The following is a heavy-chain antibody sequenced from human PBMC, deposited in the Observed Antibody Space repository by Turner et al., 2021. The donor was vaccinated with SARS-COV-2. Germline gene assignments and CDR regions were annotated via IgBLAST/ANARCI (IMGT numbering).Heavy chain of an antibody. J-gene: IGHJ4*02. Sequence: EVQLLESGGGLVQPGGSLRLSCAASGFSLSSYLMRWVRQALGKGLQWVSSIVANGDTTNYAGAVRGRFTISRDNSKNTLYLQMNSLRAEDTAVYYCASGVYDSIRWGQGTLVTVSS. D-gene: IGHD3-22*01. V-gene: IGHV3-23*01. CDR1: GFSLSSYL. CDR3: ASGVYDSIR. CDR2: IVANGDTT.